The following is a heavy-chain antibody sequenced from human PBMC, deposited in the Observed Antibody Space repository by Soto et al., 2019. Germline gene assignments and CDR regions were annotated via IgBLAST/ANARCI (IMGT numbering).Heavy chain of an antibody. D-gene: IGHD2-15*01. Sequence: EQSGPEVRKPGSSVKVSCKASADTFNNYGFSSVRQAPGQGLECVGGVVPLFATANYAQKFQGRATISADESASTVYLELTNLQSDDTAIFFCASGVAVDRFEFWGLGTLVIVSS. CDR3: ASGVAVDRFEF. CDR2: VVPLFATA. J-gene: IGHJ4*01. V-gene: IGHV1-69*01. CDR1: ADTFNNYG.